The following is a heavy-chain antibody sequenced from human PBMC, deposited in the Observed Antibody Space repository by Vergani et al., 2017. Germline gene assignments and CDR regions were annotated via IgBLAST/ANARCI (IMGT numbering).Heavy chain of an antibody. Sequence: EVQLLESGGGLVQPGGSLRLSCAASGFTFSSYAMSWVRQAPGKGLEWVSAISGSGGSTYYTDSVKGRFTISRDNSKNTLYLQMNSLRAEDTAVYYCAKGGAYGGGDCYDTAFDYWGQGTLVTVSS. CDR1: GFTFSSYA. J-gene: IGHJ4*02. CDR2: ISGSGGST. CDR3: AKGGAYGGGDCYDTAFDY. D-gene: IGHD2-21*02. V-gene: IGHV3-23*01.